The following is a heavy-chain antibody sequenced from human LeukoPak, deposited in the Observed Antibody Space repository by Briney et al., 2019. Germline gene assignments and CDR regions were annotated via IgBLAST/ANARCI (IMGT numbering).Heavy chain of an antibody. Sequence: GGSLRLSCAASGFTFDDYAMHWVRQAPGKGLEWVSGISWNSGSIGYADSVKGRFTISRDNAKNSLYLQMNNLRAEDTAVYYCAREVAQGFDYWGQGTLVTVSS. CDR3: AREVAQGFDY. J-gene: IGHJ4*02. CDR1: GFTFDDYA. CDR2: ISWNSGSI. V-gene: IGHV3-9*01.